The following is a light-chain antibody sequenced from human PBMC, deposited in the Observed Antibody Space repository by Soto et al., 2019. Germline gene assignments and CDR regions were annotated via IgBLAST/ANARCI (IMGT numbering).Light chain of an antibody. V-gene: IGKV3-15*01. CDR1: QSVNSN. CDR3: QQYHDWPRT. Sequence: EMVMTQSPAILSVSPGESATLSCRASQSVNSNYLAWYQQHPGQPPRLLIYGISTRATGIPARFSGSGSGTEFSLTISSLQSEDFAVYYCQQYHDWPRTFGQGTNLEIK. CDR2: GIS. J-gene: IGKJ2*01.